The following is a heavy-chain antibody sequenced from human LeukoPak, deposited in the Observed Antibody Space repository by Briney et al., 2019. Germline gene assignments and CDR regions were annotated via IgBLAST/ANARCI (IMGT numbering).Heavy chain of an antibody. J-gene: IGHJ3*02. CDR1: GFTFSDYY. CDR2: MSYSGNTI. V-gene: IGHV3-11*04. D-gene: IGHD6-6*01. CDR3: ARESSFDGGAFDI. Sequence: GGSPRLSCAASGFTFSDYYMSWIRQAPGKGLEWISYMSYSGNTIYYADSVKGRFTISRDNAKNSLYLQMNSLRAEDTAVYYCARESSFDGGAFDIWGQGTMVTVSS.